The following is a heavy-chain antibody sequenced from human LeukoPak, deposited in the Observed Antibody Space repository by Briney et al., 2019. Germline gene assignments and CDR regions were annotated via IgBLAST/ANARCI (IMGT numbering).Heavy chain of an antibody. D-gene: IGHD3-10*01. J-gene: IGHJ4*02. CDR3: ALHPAQGSGSLDF. CDR2: IYPGDSTT. V-gene: IGHV5-51*01. CDR1: GYTFTNYW. Sequence: GGSLKISCKGSGYTFTNYWIGWVRQMPGKGLEWMGIIYPGDSTTTYSPSFQGQITISADKSISTAYLQWSSLKASDTAIYYCALHPAQGSGSLDFWGQGTLVTVSS.